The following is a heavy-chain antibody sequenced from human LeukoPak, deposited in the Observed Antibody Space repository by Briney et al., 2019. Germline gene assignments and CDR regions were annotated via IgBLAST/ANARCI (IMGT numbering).Heavy chain of an antibody. D-gene: IGHD7-27*01. CDR1: GGSISSYY. CDR3: ARYPVTGDYYYYYYGMDV. J-gene: IGHJ6*02. Sequence: SETLSLTCTVSGGSISSYYWSWIRQPPGKGLEWIGYIYYSGSTNYNPSLKSRVTISVDTSKNQFSLKLSSVTAADTAVYYCARYPVTGDYYYYYYGMDVWGQGTTVTVSS. CDR2: IYYSGST. V-gene: IGHV4-59*08.